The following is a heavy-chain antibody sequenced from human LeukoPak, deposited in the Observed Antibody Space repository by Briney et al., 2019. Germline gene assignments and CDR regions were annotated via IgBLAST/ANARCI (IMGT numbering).Heavy chain of an antibody. D-gene: IGHD4-17*01. J-gene: IGHJ4*02. CDR2: ISAYNGNT. CDR1: GYTFTSYG. V-gene: IGHV1-18*01. Sequence: ASVKVSCKASGYTFTSYGISWVRQAPGRGLEWMGWISAYNGNTNYAQKLQGRVTMTTDTSTSTAYMELRSLRSDDTAVYYCARVDPTTVTTTPLGSWGQGTLVTVSS. CDR3: ARVDPTTVTTTPLGS.